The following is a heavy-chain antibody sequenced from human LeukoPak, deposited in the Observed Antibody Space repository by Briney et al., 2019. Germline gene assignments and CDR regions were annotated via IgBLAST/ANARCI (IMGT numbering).Heavy chain of an antibody. CDR1: GYTFTSNG. D-gene: IGHD3-16*01. CDR3: ARVERGGVLVV. Sequence: SVKVSCKTSGYTFTSNGISWVRQAPGQGLEWMGGVIPILGTPNYAQKFQGRVTITADKSTTTVSIDLRSLRSDDTAVYYCARVERGGVLVVWGPGTLVIAS. CDR2: VIPILGTP. V-gene: IGHV1-69*10. J-gene: IGHJ4*02.